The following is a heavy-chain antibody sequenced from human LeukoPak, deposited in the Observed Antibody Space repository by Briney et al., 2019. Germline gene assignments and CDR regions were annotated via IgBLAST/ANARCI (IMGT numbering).Heavy chain of an antibody. V-gene: IGHV1-2*04. Sequence: RASVKVSCKASGYTFTGYYMHWVRQAPGQGLEWMGWINPNSGGTNYAQKFQGWVTMTRDTSISTAYMELSRLRSDDTAVYYCARGSHSYGSGSYYKVYLIDYWGQGTLVTASS. CDR2: INPNSGGT. D-gene: IGHD3-10*01. J-gene: IGHJ4*02. CDR3: ARGSHSYGSGSYYKVYLIDY. CDR1: GYTFTGYY.